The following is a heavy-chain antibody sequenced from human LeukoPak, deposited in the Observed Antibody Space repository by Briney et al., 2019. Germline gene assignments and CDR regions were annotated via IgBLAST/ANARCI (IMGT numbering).Heavy chain of an antibody. Sequence: ASVKVSCKASGYTFTGYYMHWVRQAPGQGLEWMGWINPNSGGTNYAQKFQGRVTMTRDTSISTAYMELSRLRSEDTAVYYCARDPEGIAAAGTDYWGQGTLVTVSS. CDR3: ARDPEGIAAAGTDY. CDR1: GYTFTGYY. V-gene: IGHV1-2*02. D-gene: IGHD6-13*01. CDR2: INPNSGGT. J-gene: IGHJ4*02.